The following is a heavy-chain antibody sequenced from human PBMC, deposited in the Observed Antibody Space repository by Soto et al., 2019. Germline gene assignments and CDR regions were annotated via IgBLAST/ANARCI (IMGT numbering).Heavy chain of an antibody. CDR3: ARVQARSSWSFLDP. CDR2: TYYSVST. D-gene: IGHD6-13*01. Sequence: PSETLSLTCTVSGGSISSYYWSWIRQPPGKGLEWIGYTYYSVSTNYNPSLKSRVTISVDTSKNQFSLKLSSVTAADTAVYYCARVQARSSWSFLDPWGQGTRVTVSS. CDR1: GGSISSYY. V-gene: IGHV4-59*01. J-gene: IGHJ5*02.